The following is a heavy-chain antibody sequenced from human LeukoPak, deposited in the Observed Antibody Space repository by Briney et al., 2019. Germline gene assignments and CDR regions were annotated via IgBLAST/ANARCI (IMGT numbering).Heavy chain of an antibody. D-gene: IGHD2-2*01. V-gene: IGHV1-69*13. Sequence: ASVKVSCKASGYTFTGYYMHWVRQAPGQGLEWMGGIIPIFGTANYAQKFQGRVTITADESTSTAYMELSSLRSEDTAVYYCARGLGCSSTSCPPNWFDPWGQGTLVTVSS. CDR2: IIPIFGTA. CDR3: ARGLGCSSTSCPPNWFDP. J-gene: IGHJ5*02. CDR1: GYTFTGYY.